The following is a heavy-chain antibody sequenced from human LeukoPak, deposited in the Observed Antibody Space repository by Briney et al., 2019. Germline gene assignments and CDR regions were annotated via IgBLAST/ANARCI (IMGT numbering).Heavy chain of an antibody. CDR2: IYYSGST. D-gene: IGHD3-10*01. J-gene: IGHJ5*02. CDR1: GYSISSGYY. CDR3: TRGIRATMVRGVPWFDP. Sequence: SETLSLTCTVSGYSISSGYYWGWIRQPPGKGLEWIGYIYYSGSTNYNPSLKSRVTISVDTSKNQFSLKLSSATAADTAVYYCTRGIRATMVRGVPWFDPWGQGTLVTVSS. V-gene: IGHV4-61*01.